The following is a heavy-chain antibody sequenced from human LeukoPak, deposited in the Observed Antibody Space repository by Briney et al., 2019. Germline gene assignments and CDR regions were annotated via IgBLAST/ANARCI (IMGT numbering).Heavy chain of an antibody. V-gene: IGHV3-23*01. CDR3: ARDLFRSGWQFDY. D-gene: IGHD6-19*01. J-gene: IGHJ4*02. CDR1: GFTFSNYG. Sequence: GGSLRLSCAASGFTFSNYGMNWVRQAPGKGLEWISGIIGSGGITYYADSVKGRFTISRDNSKNTLDLQMNSLRAEDTAVYYCARDLFRSGWQFDYWGQGTLVTVSS. CDR2: IIGSGGIT.